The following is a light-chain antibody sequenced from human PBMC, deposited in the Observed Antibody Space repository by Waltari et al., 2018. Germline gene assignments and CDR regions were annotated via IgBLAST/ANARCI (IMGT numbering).Light chain of an antibody. CDR3: SSYTSSSTRV. Sequence: QSVMTQPPSASGTPGQRVSISCSGSNSNLGSNYLYWYQQLPGAAPKLLIFRNKQRPSGVSNRFSGSQSGNTASLTISGLQAEDEADYYCSSYTSSSTRVFGGGTKLTVL. CDR2: RNK. V-gene: IGLV1-47*01. J-gene: IGLJ3*02. CDR1: NSNLGSNY.